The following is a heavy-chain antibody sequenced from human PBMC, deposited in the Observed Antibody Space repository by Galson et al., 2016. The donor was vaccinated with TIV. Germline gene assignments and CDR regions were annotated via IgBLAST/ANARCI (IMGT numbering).Heavy chain of an antibody. J-gene: IGHJ3*02. D-gene: IGHD1-7*01. CDR1: GFPFSSYN. V-gene: IGHV3-21*01. CDR2: ISSTSNYR. Sequence: SLRLSCAVSGFPFSSYNMNWVRQAPGKGLEWVSSISSTSNYRYYADSVKGRFTISRDNAEDSLYLQINSLRVEDTALYYCARRGNYLSDAFDIWGQGTMVTVSS. CDR3: ARRGNYLSDAFDI.